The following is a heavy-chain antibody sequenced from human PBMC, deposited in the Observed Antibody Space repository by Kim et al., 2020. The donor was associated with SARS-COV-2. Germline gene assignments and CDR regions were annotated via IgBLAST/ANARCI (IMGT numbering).Heavy chain of an antibody. CDR3: ARAVPLQLWSPYYFDY. Sequence: SETLSLTCTVSGGSISSYYWSWIRQPPGKGLEWIGYIYYSGSTNYNPSLKSRVTISVDTSKNQFSLKLSSVTAADTAVYYCARAVPLQLWSPYYFDYWGQGTLVTVSS. J-gene: IGHJ4*02. CDR2: IYYSGST. V-gene: IGHV4-59*01. D-gene: IGHD5-18*01. CDR1: GGSISSYY.